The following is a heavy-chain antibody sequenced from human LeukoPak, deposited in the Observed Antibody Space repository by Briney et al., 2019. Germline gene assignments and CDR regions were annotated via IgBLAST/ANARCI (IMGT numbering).Heavy chain of an antibody. CDR2: ISGSGGST. V-gene: IGHV3-23*01. J-gene: IGHJ4*02. D-gene: IGHD6-13*01. CDR1: GFTFSSYA. CDR3: AKGGAFGQQLVAY. Sequence: PGGSLRLSCAASGFTFSSYALSWVRQPPGKGLEWVSAISGSGGSTYYADSVKGRFTISRDNSKNTLYLQMNSPRAEDTAVYYCAKGGAFGQQLVAYWGQGTLATVSS.